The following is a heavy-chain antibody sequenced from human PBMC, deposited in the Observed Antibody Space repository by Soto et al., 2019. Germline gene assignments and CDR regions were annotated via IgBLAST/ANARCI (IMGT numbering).Heavy chain of an antibody. D-gene: IGHD3-22*01. CDR3: GRAGHYYDSSGYAN. V-gene: IGHV1-18*01. CDR2: SSAYNCNT. J-gene: IGHJ4*02. CDR1: GYSCATSG. Sequence: HVKLVQSGTEVKKPGASMKVSCKASGYSCATSGMSWVRQAPGQGLEWMGWSSAYNCNTNDEEKLPDRVTMTTDTSTSTAYQALRSLRSDDTAVYYCGRAGHYYDSSGYANWGQGTLVTVS.